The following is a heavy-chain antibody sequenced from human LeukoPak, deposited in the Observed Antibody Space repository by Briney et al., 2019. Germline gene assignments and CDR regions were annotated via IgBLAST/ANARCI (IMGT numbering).Heavy chain of an antibody. D-gene: IGHD6-13*01. CDR2: IYYSGST. Sequence: SETLSLTCTVSGGSVSSGLYYWSWIRQPPGKGLEWIGYIYYSGSTNYNPSPKSRVTISVDTSKNQFSLKLTSVTAADTAVYYCARVLYSSSWYYFDSWGQGILVTVSS. CDR1: GGSVSSGLYY. J-gene: IGHJ4*02. CDR3: ARVLYSSSWYYFDS. V-gene: IGHV4-61*01.